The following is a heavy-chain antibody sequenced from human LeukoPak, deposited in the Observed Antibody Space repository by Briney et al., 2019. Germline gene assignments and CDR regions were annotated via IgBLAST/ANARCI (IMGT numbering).Heavy chain of an antibody. D-gene: IGHD5-18*01. Sequence: ASVKVSCKASGYTFTSFGISWVRQAPGQGLEWMGWSSAYNGNTKYAQNVQGRVTMTADTSTDTAYMELRSLRSDDTAAYYCARDLGEDTTMIFFDFWGQGTLVTVSS. CDR3: ARDLGEDTTMIFFDF. CDR2: SSAYNGNT. CDR1: GYTFTSFG. J-gene: IGHJ4*02. V-gene: IGHV1-18*01.